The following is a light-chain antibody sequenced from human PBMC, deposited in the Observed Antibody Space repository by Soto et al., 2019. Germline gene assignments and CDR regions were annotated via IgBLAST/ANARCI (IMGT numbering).Light chain of an antibody. Sequence: EIVLTQSPGTLSLSPGERATLSCRASQTLSSTYLAWYQQKPGQAPRLLIYDASSSATGVPDRFSGSGYGTDFTLTISRLEPEDFAVYYCQQYDSSFVTFGQGTKVEIK. CDR3: QQYDSSFVT. J-gene: IGKJ1*01. CDR1: QTLSSTY. CDR2: DAS. V-gene: IGKV3-20*01.